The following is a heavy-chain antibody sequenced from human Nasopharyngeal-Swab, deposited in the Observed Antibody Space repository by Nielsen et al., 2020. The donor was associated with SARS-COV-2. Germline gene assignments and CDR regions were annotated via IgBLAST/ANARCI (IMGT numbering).Heavy chain of an antibody. Sequence: PGKGLEGIGSIYYSGSTYYNPSLKSRVTICIHTSKNQFSVKVAYVTAADTAVYYCARRGIAVAGGAWGQGTLVTVSS. CDR3: ARRGIAVAGGA. D-gene: IGHD6-19*01. J-gene: IGHJ5*02. CDR2: IYYSGST. V-gene: IGHV4-39*01.